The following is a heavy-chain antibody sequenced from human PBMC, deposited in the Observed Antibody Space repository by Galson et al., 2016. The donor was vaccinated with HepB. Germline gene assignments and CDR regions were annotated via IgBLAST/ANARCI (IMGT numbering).Heavy chain of an antibody. V-gene: IGHV3-23*01. Sequence: LRLSCAASGFMFSNYAFSWVRQAPGKGLEWVSTISNTGGSTFYAHSVRGRFTISRNYSNNTLSLQMNSLTAEDTAVYYCAREAIHWGQGTLVTVSS. CDR2: ISNTGGST. CDR3: AREAIH. CDR1: GFMFSNYA. D-gene: IGHD2-2*01. J-gene: IGHJ4*02.